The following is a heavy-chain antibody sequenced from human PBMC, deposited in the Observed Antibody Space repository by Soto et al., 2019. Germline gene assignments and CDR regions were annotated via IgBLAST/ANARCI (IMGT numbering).Heavy chain of an antibody. J-gene: IGHJ4*02. CDR1: GFTFSSYS. V-gene: IGHV3-48*01. CDR3: ARDLSYYGSGSSLDY. D-gene: IGHD3-10*01. CDR2: ISSSSSTI. Sequence: GGSLRLSCAASGFTFSSYSMNWVRQAPGKGLEWVSYISSSSSTIYYADSVKGRFTISRDNAKNSLYLQMNSLRAEDTAVYYCARDLSYYGSGSSLDYWGQGTLVTVSS.